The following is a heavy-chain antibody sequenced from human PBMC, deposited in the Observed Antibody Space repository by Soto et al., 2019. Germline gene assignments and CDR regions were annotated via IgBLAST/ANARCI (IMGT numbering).Heavy chain of an antibody. CDR1: GFTFSDYY. J-gene: IGHJ6*03. CDR3: ARVVAAAGNFYMDV. V-gene: IGHV3-11*01. CDR2: ISSSGSTI. D-gene: IGHD6-13*01. Sequence: PGGSLRLSCAASGFTFSDYYMGWIRQAPGKGLEWVSYISSSGSTIYYADSVKGRFTISRDNAKNSLYLQMNSLRAEDTAVYYCARVVAAAGNFYMDVWGKGTTVTVSS.